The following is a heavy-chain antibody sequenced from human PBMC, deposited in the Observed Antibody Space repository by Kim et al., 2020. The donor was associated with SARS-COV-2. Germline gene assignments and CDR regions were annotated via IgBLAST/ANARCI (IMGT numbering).Heavy chain of an antibody. D-gene: IGHD3-10*01. J-gene: IGHJ4*02. V-gene: IGHV3-30*01. CDR3: ARGGVWFGELADY. Sequence: YADAVKGRFTISRDNSTTTLDLQMNSLRAEDTAVYYCARGGVWFGELADYWGQGTLVTVSS.